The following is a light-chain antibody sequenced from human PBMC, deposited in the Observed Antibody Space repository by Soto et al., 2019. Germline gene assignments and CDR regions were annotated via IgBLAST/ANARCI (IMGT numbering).Light chain of an antibody. CDR1: SSDVGNYDY. J-gene: IGLJ1*01. Sequence: QSVLTQPASVSGSPGQSITISCTGTSSDVGNYDYVSWYQQHPGKVLKLMIYDVSNRPSGVSNRFSGSKSGNTASLTISGLQAEDEADYYCISFTTRATYVFGTGTKVTVL. CDR3: ISFTTRATYV. V-gene: IGLV2-14*01. CDR2: DVS.